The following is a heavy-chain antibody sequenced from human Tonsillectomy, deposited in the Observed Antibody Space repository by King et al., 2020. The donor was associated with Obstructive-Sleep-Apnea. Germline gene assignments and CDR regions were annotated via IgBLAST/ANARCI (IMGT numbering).Heavy chain of an antibody. V-gene: IGHV3-30*04. CDR3: ARSSYRDSWYPPDY. Sequence: VQLVESGGGVFQPGRSLRLSCSASRFTFETYAIHWVRQAPGKGLDWIGITSYDGTKKSYADSFKGRFTISSDNSKNTVYLQMNSLRLEDTANYYCARSSYRDSWYPPDYWGQGTLVTVSS. D-gene: IGHD6-13*01. CDR2: TSYDGTKK. J-gene: IGHJ4*02. CDR1: RFTFETYA.